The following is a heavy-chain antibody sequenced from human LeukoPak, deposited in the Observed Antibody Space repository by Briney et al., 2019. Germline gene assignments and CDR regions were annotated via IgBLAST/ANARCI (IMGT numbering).Heavy chain of an antibody. CDR2: IIPIFGTA. J-gene: IGHJ2*01. CDR3: ARWPRSGWYFDL. CDR1: GYTFTGYY. V-gene: IGHV1-69*13. Sequence: SVKVSCKASGYTFTGYYMHWVRQAPGQGLEWMGGIIPIFGTANYAQKFQGRVTITADESTSTAYMELSSLRSEDTAVYYCARWPRSGWYFDLWGRGTLVTVSS.